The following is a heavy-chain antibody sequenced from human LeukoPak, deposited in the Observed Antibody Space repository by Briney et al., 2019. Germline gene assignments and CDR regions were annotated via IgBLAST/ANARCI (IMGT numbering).Heavy chain of an antibody. CDR3: VKDYRSWGRDY. J-gene: IGHJ4*02. D-gene: IGHD3-16*01. Sequence: PGGSLRLSCSVSGFTFSSYAMHCVRQAPGKGLEYVSVISSNGGSTYYADSVRGRFTISRDNSKKTLYLQMSSLRAEDTAVYYCVKDYRSWGRDYWGQGTLVTVSS. CDR1: GFTFSSYA. V-gene: IGHV3-64D*09. CDR2: ISSNGGST.